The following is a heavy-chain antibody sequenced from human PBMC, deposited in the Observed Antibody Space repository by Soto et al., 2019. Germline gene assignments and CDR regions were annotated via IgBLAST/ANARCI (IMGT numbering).Heavy chain of an antibody. CDR1: GFTFSVSA. J-gene: IGHJ2*01. D-gene: IGHD4-17*01. CDR2: IRNKVNSYAT. Sequence: GGSLRLSCAASGFTFSVSAVHWVRQASGKGLEWIGRIRNKVNSYATVYPASVRGRVRLSRDDSKNTAYLHMNSLRTDDTAVYYCDTLPNVDGGVGGRYFDLWGRGTLVTVSS. V-gene: IGHV3-73*01. CDR3: DTLPNVDGGVGGRYFDL.